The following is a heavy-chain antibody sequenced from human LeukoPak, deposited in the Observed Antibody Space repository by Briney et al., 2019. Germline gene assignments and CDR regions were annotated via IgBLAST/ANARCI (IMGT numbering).Heavy chain of an antibody. CDR3: ARGSYYESRPYFDF. CDR2: IKQDGSEK. V-gene: IGHV3-7*01. D-gene: IGHD3-22*01. Sequence: GGSLRLSCAASGFTFSSYWMSWVRQAPGKGLEWVANIKQDGSEKYYVDSVKGRFTISRDNAKNSLYLQMNSLRAEDTAVYYCARGSYYESRPYFDFWGQGTLVTVSS. CDR1: GFTFSSYW. J-gene: IGHJ4*02.